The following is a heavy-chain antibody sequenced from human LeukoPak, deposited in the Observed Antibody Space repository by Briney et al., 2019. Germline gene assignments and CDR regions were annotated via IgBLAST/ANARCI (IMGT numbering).Heavy chain of an antibody. Sequence: SETLSLTCAVYGGSFSGYYRSWIRQPPGKGLEWVGEINHSGSTNYNPSLKSRVTISVDTSKNQFSLKLSSVTAADTAVYYCARSMAAAGTFDGHWGQGALVTVSS. V-gene: IGHV4-34*01. CDR3: ARSMAAAGTFDGH. CDR1: GGSFSGYY. J-gene: IGHJ4*02. CDR2: INHSGST. D-gene: IGHD6-13*01.